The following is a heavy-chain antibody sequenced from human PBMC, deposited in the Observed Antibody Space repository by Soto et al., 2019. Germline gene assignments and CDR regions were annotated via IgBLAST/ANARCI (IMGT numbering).Heavy chain of an antibody. CDR2: ISGSGKDT. CDR1: GFDLTSSR. J-gene: IGHJ6*02. V-gene: IGHV3-21*01. CDR3: ARVHLVAGSAFCGAMNV. D-gene: IGHD6-6*01. Sequence: GGSLRLSCVASGFDLTSSRMNWVRQAPGKRLEWVASISGSGKDTFYRHSVKGRFAISRDSAGTSLFLRMDSVKVEDTAVYHCARVHLVAGSAFCGAMNVWHPGTAVTVSS.